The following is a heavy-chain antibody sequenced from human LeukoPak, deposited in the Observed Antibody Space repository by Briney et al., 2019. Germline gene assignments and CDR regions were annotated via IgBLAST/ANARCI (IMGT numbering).Heavy chain of an antibody. CDR1: GFTFSNAW. V-gene: IGHV3-53*01. Sequence: PGGSLRLSCAASGFTFSNAWMSWVRQGSGKGLEWVSVIYSGGATYYADSVKGRFTISRDNSKNTLYLQMNSLTAEDTAVYYCARPYYDSSGYYENWYFDLWGRGTLVTVSS. D-gene: IGHD3-22*01. CDR2: IYSGGAT. J-gene: IGHJ2*01. CDR3: ARPYYDSSGYYENWYFDL.